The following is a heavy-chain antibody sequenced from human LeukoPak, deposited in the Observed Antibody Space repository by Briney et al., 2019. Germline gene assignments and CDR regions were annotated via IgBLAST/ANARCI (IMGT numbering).Heavy chain of an antibody. CDR2: ISSSSSTI. Sequence: PGGSLRLSCAASGFTFSSYSMNWVRQAPGKGLEWVSYISSSSSTIYYADSVKGRFTISRDNAKNSLYLQMNSLRAEDTAVYYCAGGYSSSWYTPGYWGQETLVTVSS. CDR3: AGGYSSSWYTPGY. J-gene: IGHJ4*02. D-gene: IGHD6-13*01. CDR1: GFTFSSYS. V-gene: IGHV3-48*01.